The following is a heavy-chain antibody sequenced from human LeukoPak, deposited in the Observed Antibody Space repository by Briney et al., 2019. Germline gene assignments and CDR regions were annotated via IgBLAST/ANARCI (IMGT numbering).Heavy chain of an antibody. CDR3: ARDEVAATQYDY. D-gene: IGHD2-15*01. J-gene: IGHJ4*02. Sequence: ASVKVSCKASGYTFTSYGISWVQQAPGQGLEWMGWISAYNGNTNYAQKLQGRVTMTTDTSTSTAYMELRSLRSDDTAVYYCARDEVAATQYDYWGQGTLVTVSS. CDR1: GYTFTSYG. CDR2: ISAYNGNT. V-gene: IGHV1-18*01.